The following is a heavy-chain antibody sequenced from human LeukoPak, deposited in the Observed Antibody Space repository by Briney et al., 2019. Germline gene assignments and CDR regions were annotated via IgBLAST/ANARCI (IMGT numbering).Heavy chain of an antibody. J-gene: IGHJ4*02. D-gene: IGHD1-26*01. V-gene: IGHV4-4*07. CDR2: IINSGGT. CDR3: GTSEVGYTTCDY. CDR1: GGSISDYH. Sequence: PSETLSLTCTVSGGSISDYHWSWMRQPAGKGLEWIGRIINSGGTNYNPSLKSRVTITVDKSKNQFSLKLSSVTAADTAVYYCGTSEVGYTTCDYWGQGTLVTVSS.